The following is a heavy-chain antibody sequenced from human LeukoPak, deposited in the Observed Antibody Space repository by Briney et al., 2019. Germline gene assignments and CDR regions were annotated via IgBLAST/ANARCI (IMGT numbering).Heavy chain of an antibody. Sequence: SETLSLTCTVSGGSISSSSYYWGWIRQPPGKGLEWIGSIYYSGSTYYNPSLKSRVTISVDTSKNQFSLKLSSVTAADTAVYYCARDQGVYGDYEGDDYWGQGTLVTVSS. D-gene: IGHD4-17*01. CDR2: IYYSGST. V-gene: IGHV4-39*07. CDR3: ARDQGVYGDYEGDDY. J-gene: IGHJ4*02. CDR1: GGSISSSSYY.